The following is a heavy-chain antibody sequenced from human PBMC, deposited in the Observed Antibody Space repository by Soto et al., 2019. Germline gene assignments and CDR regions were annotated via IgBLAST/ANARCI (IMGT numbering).Heavy chain of an antibody. V-gene: IGHV1-69*13. J-gene: IGHJ4*02. Sequence: ASVKVSCKASGGTFSSYTISWVRQAPGQGLEWMGGIIPIFGTANYAQKFRGRVTITADESTSTAYMELSSLRSEDTAVYYCARVSAAANVDYWGQGTLVTVSS. CDR2: IIPIFGTA. CDR1: GGTFSSYT. CDR3: ARVSAAANVDY. D-gene: IGHD2-2*01.